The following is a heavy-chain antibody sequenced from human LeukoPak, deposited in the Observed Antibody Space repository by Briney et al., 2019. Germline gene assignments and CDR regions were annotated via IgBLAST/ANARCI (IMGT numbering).Heavy chain of an antibody. D-gene: IGHD5-18*01. J-gene: IGHJ4*02. V-gene: IGHV3-48*03. CDR2: ISSGGNTI. CDR3: AREGTAMVSFDY. CDR1: GFTFSSYE. Sequence: GGSLRLSCAASGFTFSSYEMNWVRLAPGKGLEWVSYISSGGNTIYYADSVKGRFTISRDNAKNSLYLQMNSLRAEDTAVYYCAREGTAMVSFDYWGQGTLVTVSS.